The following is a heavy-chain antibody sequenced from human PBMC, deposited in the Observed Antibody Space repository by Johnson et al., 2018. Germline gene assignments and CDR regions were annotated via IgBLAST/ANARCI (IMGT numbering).Heavy chain of an antibody. J-gene: IGHJ3*02. CDR3: AKGYGDVGFDI. V-gene: IGHV3-13*01. Sequence: EVQLVESGGGLVQPGGSLRLSCAASGFTFSSYDMHWVRQATGKGLEWVSGIGTAGDTYYPGSVRGRVTISRDNSKNALYLQMNGLRAEDTALYYWAKGYGDVGFDIWGQGTMVTVSS. CDR2: IGTAGDT. D-gene: IGHD3-10*01. CDR1: GFTFSSYD.